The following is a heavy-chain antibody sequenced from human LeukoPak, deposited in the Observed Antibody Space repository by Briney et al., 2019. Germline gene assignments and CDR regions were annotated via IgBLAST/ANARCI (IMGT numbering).Heavy chain of an antibody. CDR2: ISGDGGST. V-gene: IGHV3-43*02. J-gene: IGHJ4*02. D-gene: IGHD5-18*01. CDR1: GFTFDDYA. CDR3: AKDMGYSYGHYHFDY. Sequence: PGXSLRLSCAASGFTFDDYAMHWVRHAPGKGMEWVSLISGDGGSTYYADSVKGRFTISRDNSKNSLYLQMNSLRTEDTALYYCAKDMGYSYGHYHFDYWGQGTLVTVSS.